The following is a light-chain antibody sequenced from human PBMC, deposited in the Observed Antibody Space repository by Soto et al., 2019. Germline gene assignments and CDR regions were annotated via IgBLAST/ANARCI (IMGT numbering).Light chain of an antibody. V-gene: IGKV3-11*01. Sequence: VLTQSPAALSLSPGERATLPCRASQTVGSDLAWYQQKPGQAPRLLINDASDRATGVPARFSGRGSGTEFTLTINSLEPEDAAVYYCQQRATWPPYTFGQGTKVEIK. CDR1: QTVGSD. CDR2: DAS. J-gene: IGKJ2*01. CDR3: QQRATWPPYT.